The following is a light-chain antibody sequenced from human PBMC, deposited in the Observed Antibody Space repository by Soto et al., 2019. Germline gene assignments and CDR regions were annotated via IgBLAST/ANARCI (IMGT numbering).Light chain of an antibody. CDR3: SSYAGSNNVV. Sequence: QPVLTQPPSASGSPGQSVTISCTGTSSDVGGYNYVSWYQQHPGKAPKLMIYEVIKRPSGVPDRFSGSKSGSTASLTVSGLQAEDEADYYCSSYAGSNNVVFGGGTKLTVL. CDR2: EVI. V-gene: IGLV2-8*01. J-gene: IGLJ2*01. CDR1: SSDVGGYNY.